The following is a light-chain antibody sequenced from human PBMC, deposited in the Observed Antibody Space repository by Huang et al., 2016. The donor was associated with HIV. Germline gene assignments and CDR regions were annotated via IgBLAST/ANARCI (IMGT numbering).Light chain of an antibody. CDR2: DAS. Sequence: EIVLTQSPATLSLSPGERATLSCRASQSVTSYLAWYQQRPGQSPRLLIYDASNRATGIPARFSGSGSVTDFTLTISSLEPEDFAVYYCHQRSNWPATFGQGTKLEIK. V-gene: IGKV3-11*01. CDR1: QSVTSY. CDR3: HQRSNWPAT. J-gene: IGKJ2*01.